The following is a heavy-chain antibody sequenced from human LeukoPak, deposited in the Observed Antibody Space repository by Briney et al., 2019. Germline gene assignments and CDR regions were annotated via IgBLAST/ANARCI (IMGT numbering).Heavy chain of an antibody. CDR3: ARDPSGDYYYYMGV. Sequence: GGSLRLSCTASGFTFDDYGMSWVRQTPGKGLEWVSGINWNGGSTGYADSVKGRFTISRDNAKNSLYLQMNSLRAEDTALYYCARDPSGDYYYYMGVWGKGTTVTVSS. D-gene: IGHD6-19*01. CDR1: GFTFDDYG. J-gene: IGHJ6*03. V-gene: IGHV3-20*04. CDR2: INWNGGST.